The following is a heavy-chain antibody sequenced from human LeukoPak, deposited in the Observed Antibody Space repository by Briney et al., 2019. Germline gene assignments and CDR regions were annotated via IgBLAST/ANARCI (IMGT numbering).Heavy chain of an antibody. D-gene: IGHD3-3*01. CDR3: ARDRRFSEWLLPFDY. Sequence: ASVKVSCKASGYTFTSYGISWVRQAPGQGLEWMGWISAYNGNTNYAQKLQGRVTMTTDTSTSTAYMELRSLRSDDTAVYYCARDRRFSEWLLPFDYWGQGTLVTVSS. CDR2: ISAYNGNT. CDR1: GYTFTSYG. V-gene: IGHV1-18*04. J-gene: IGHJ4*02.